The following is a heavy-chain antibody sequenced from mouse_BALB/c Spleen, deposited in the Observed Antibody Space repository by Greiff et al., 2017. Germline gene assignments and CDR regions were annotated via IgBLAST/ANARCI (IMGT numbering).Heavy chain of an antibody. CDR1: GYTFTSYW. Sequence: VQLQQPGAELVRPGASVKLSCKASGYTFTSYWINWVKQRPGQGLEWIGNIYPSDSYTNYNQKFKDKATLTVDKSSSTAYMQLSSPTSEDSAVYYCTRSFITTATGWFAYWGQGTLVTVSA. V-gene: IGHV1-69*02. J-gene: IGHJ3*01. D-gene: IGHD1-2*01. CDR2: IYPSDSYT. CDR3: TRSFITTATGWFAY.